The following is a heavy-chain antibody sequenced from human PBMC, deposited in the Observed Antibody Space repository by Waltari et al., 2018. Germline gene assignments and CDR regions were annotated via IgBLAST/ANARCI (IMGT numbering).Heavy chain of an antibody. D-gene: IGHD6-19*01. J-gene: IGHJ4*02. V-gene: IGHV3-66*01. CDR2: IYNDGRT. Sequence: EVQLVESGGGLVQPGGSLRLSCAAYGFTVSSNYMRWVRQAPGKGLEWVSLIYNDGRTYYADSVKGRFTISRDNYKNTVYLQMSRLRVEDTAVYYCAKDAGPVAAEGDYWGQGTLVTVSS. CDR1: GFTVSSNY. CDR3: AKDAGPVAAEGDY.